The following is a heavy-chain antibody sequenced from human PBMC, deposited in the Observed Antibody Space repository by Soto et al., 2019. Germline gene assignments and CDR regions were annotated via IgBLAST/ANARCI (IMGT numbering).Heavy chain of an antibody. Sequence: TLSLTCTVSGGSISSYYWSWIRQPPGKGLEWIGYIYYSGSTNYNPSLKSRVTISVDTSKNQFSLKLSSVTAADTAVYYCARDLNKQYFDSNYFDSWGKGPQVTVSS. V-gene: IGHV4-59*01. CDR2: IYYSGST. D-gene: IGHD3-22*01. J-gene: IGHJ4*02. CDR3: ARDLNKQYFDSNYFDS. CDR1: GGSISSYY.